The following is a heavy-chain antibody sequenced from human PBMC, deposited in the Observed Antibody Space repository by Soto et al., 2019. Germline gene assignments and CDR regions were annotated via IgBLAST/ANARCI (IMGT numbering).Heavy chain of an antibody. CDR3: ARDERSSYSSGWYYFDY. Sequence: GASVKVSCKASGYTFTSYYMHWVRQDPGQGLEWMGIINPSGGSTSYAQKFQGRVTMTRDTSTSTVYMELSSLRSEDTAVYYCARDERSSYSSGWYYFDYWGQGTLVTVSS. D-gene: IGHD6-19*01. J-gene: IGHJ4*02. CDR1: GYTFTSYY. CDR2: INPSGGST. V-gene: IGHV1-46*01.